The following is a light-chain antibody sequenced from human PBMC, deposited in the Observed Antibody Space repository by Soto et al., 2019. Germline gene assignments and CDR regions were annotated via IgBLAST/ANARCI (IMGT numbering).Light chain of an antibody. CDR1: QGISSY. V-gene: IGKV1-8*01. Sequence: AIRMTQSPSSFSASTGDRVTITCRASQGISSYLAWYQQKPGKAPKLLIYAASTLQSGGPSRFSGSGSVTDFTLTISCLQSDDFATYYCQQYYSYPLTFGGGTKVEIK. CDR3: QQYYSYPLT. J-gene: IGKJ4*01. CDR2: AAS.